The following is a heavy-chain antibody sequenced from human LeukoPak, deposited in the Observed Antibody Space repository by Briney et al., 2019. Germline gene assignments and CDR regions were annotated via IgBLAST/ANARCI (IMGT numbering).Heavy chain of an antibody. V-gene: IGHV4-30-4*08. CDR3: ARDRPMTTHAFDI. CDR1: GGSISSGDYY. D-gene: IGHD4-11*01. Sequence: PSETLSLTCTVSGGSISSGDYYWSWIRQPPGKGLEWIGYIYYSGSTYYNPSLKSRVTISVDTSKNQFSLKLSSVTAADTAVYYCARDRPMTTHAFDIWGQGTMVTVSS. CDR2: IYYSGST. J-gene: IGHJ3*02.